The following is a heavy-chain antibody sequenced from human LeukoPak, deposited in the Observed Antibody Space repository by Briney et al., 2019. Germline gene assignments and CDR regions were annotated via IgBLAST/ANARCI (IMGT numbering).Heavy chain of an antibody. CDR1: GFTFSSYE. CDR2: ISSSGSTI. V-gene: IGHV3-48*03. J-gene: IGHJ4*02. D-gene: IGHD2-15*01. CDR3: AAMNGSLDY. Sequence: GGSLRLSCAASGFTFSSYEMDWVRQAPGKGLEWVSYISSSGSTIYYADSVKGRFTISRDNAKNSLYLQMNSLRAEDTAVYYCAAMNGSLDYWGQGTLVTISS.